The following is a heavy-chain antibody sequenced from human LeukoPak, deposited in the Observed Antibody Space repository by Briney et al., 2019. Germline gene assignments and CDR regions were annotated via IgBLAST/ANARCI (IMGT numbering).Heavy chain of an antibody. D-gene: IGHD3-10*01. CDR1: GFTFDDYA. V-gene: IGHV3-9*01. CDR3: AKGGFGELLISSGFDY. CDR2: ISWDSGSI. Sequence: GGSLRLSCAASGFTFDDYAMHWVRQAPGKGLEWVSGISWDSGSIGYADSVKGRFTISRDNAKNSLYLQMNSLRAEDTALYYCAKGGFGELLISSGFDYWGQGTLVTVSS. J-gene: IGHJ4*02.